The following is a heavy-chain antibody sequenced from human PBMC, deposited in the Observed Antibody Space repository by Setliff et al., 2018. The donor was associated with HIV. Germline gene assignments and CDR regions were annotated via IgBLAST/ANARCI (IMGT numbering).Heavy chain of an antibody. CDR2: IYYSGST. CDR3: ARHSSVRTWGTSDAFDI. Sequence: SETLSLTCTVSGGSISSYYWSWIRQPPGKGLEWIGYIYYSGSTNYNPSLKSRITISVDTSKNQFSRKLSSVTAADTAVYYCARHSSVRTWGTSDAFDIWGQGTMVTVSS. D-gene: IGHD1-7*01. J-gene: IGHJ3*02. V-gene: IGHV4-59*08. CDR1: GGSISSYY.